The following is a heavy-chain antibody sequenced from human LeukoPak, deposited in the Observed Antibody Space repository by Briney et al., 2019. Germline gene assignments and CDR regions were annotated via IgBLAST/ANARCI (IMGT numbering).Heavy chain of an antibody. J-gene: IGHJ4*02. D-gene: IGHD4-17*01. Sequence: GGSLRLSCAASGFTFSSYGMSWVRQAPGKGLEWVSAISDSGGSTYYADSVKGRFTISRDSSKNTVYLQMNSLRVEDTAVYYCAKSFDSGGYAADYWGQGTLVTVSS. CDR3: AKSFDSGGYAADY. CDR1: GFTFSSYG. V-gene: IGHV3-23*01. CDR2: ISDSGGST.